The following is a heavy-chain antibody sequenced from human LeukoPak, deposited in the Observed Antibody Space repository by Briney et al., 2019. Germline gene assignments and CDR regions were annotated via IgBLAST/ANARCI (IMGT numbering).Heavy chain of an antibody. CDR1: GFMFSSYS. J-gene: IGHJ1*01. V-gene: IGHV3-48*02. Sequence: PGGSLRLSCAGSGFMFSSYSMTWVRQAPGKGLEWIAYISSISRTTNYADSVRGRFTLSRDNGKSSLFLQMNSLRDEDTAIYYCAKGKYYSGWGQGTLVIVSS. CDR3: AKGKYYSG. CDR2: ISSISRTT. D-gene: IGHD3-10*01.